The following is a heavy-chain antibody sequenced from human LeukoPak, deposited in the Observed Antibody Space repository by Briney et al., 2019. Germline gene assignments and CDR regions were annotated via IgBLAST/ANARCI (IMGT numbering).Heavy chain of an antibody. V-gene: IGHV3-23*01. D-gene: IGHD6-13*01. Sequence: GGSLRLSCAASGFTFSSYAMSWVRQAPGKGLEWVSAISGSGGSTYYADSVKGRFTISRDNSKNTLYLQMSSLRAEDTAVYYCAKDARRAGIAGYYFDYWGQGTLVTVSS. J-gene: IGHJ4*02. CDR1: GFTFSSYA. CDR2: ISGSGGST. CDR3: AKDARRAGIAGYYFDY.